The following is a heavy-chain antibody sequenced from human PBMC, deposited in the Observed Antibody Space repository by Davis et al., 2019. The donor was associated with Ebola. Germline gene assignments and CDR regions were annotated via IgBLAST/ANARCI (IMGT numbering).Heavy chain of an antibody. V-gene: IGHV3-23*01. Sequence: GESLKISCAASGFTFSSYAMSWVRQAPGKGLEWVSAISGSGGSTYYADSVKGRFTISRDNSKNTLYLQMNSLRAEDTAVYYCARFRSGSYLYWGQGTLVTVSS. CDR3: ARFRSGSYLY. CDR1: GFTFSSYA. J-gene: IGHJ4*02. D-gene: IGHD1-26*01. CDR2: ISGSGGST.